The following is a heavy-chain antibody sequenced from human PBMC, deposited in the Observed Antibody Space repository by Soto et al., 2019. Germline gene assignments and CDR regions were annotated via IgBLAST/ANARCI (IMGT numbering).Heavy chain of an antibody. J-gene: IGHJ4*02. CDR3: AKDRGSGWPHFDY. V-gene: IGHV3-30*18. CDR1: GFTFSNYG. D-gene: IGHD6-19*01. Sequence: QVQLVESGGGVVQPGRSLRLSCAASGFTFSNYGMNWVRQAPGKGLEWAAVTSYDGSNKFYADSVKGRFTISRDNSNNTLYLHMNSLRAEDTAVYYCAKDRGSGWPHFDYWGQGTLVTVSS. CDR2: TSYDGSNK.